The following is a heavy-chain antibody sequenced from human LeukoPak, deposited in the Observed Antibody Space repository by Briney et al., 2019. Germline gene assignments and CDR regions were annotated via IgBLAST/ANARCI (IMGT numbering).Heavy chain of an antibody. CDR3: AKDLGYSGDTGWFGY. J-gene: IGHJ4*02. CDR2: ISGSGGST. D-gene: IGHD5-12*01. CDR1: GFTFSSYA. V-gene: IGHV3-23*01. Sequence: GGSLRLSCAASGFTFSSYAMSWVRQAPGKGLEWVSAISGSGGSTYYADSVKGRFTISRDNSKNTLYLQMNSLRAEDTAVYYCAKDLGYSGDTGWFGYWGQGTLVTVSS.